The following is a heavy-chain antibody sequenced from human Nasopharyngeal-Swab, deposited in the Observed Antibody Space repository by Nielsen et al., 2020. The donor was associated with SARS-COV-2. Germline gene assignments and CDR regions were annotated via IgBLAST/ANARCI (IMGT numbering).Heavy chain of an antibody. CDR3: TRGLVEQVYYYCYMDV. J-gene: IGHJ6*03. D-gene: IGHD1-26*01. V-gene: IGHV3-49*04. CDR1: GFTFGDYA. Sequence: GESLKISCTASGFTFGDYAMSWVRQAPGKGLEWVGFIRSKAYGGTTEYAASVKGRFTISRDDSKSIAYLQMNSLKTEDTAVYYCTRGLVEQVYYYCYMDVWGKGTTVTVSS. CDR2: IRSKAYGGTT.